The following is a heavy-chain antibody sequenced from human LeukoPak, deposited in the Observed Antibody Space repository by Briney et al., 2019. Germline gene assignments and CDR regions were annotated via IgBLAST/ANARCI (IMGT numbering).Heavy chain of an antibody. J-gene: IGHJ4*02. D-gene: IGHD3-10*01. CDR1: GYTFTSYG. V-gene: IGHV1-18*01. CDR3: ARSRPYYSSPLFDY. CDR2: ISAYNGNT. Sequence: ASVKVSCKASGYTFTSYGISWVRQAPGQGLEWMGWISAYNGNTNYAQKLQGRVTMTTDTSTSTAYMELRSLRSDDTAVYYCARSRPYYSSPLFDYWGQGTLVTVPS.